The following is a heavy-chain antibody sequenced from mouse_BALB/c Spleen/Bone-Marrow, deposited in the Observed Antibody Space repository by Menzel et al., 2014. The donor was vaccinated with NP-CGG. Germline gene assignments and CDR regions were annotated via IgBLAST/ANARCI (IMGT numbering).Heavy chain of an antibody. V-gene: IGHV5-9*02. J-gene: IGHJ2*01. CDR2: ISSGGSYT. CDR3: ARPLTGTYFDY. CDR1: GFAFSSYD. Sequence: EVMLVESGGGLVKPGGSLKLSCAASGFAFSSYDMSWVRQTPEKRLEWVATISSGGSYTYYPDSVKGRFPVPRDSARNTLYLQMSSLRSGGTSVYYCARPLTGTYFDYWGQGTTLTDSS. D-gene: IGHD4-1*01.